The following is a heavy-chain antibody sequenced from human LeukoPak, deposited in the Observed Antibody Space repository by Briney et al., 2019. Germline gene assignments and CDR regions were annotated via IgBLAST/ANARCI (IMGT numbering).Heavy chain of an antibody. CDR2: IYYSGST. V-gene: IGHV4-59*01. CDR1: GGSISSYY. D-gene: IGHD5-18*01. J-gene: IGHJ6*02. Sequence: SETLSLTCTVSGGSISSYYWSWIRQPPGKGLEWIGYIYYSGSTNYNPSLKSRVTISVDTSKNQFSLKLSSVTAADTAVYYCARAGYSYGYGYYYYGMDVWGQGPRSPSP. CDR3: ARAGYSYGYGYYYYGMDV.